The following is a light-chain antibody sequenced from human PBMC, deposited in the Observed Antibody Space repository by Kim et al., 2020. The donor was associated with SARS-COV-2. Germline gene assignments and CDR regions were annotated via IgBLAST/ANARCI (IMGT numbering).Light chain of an antibody. Sequence: LSPGERATLSGRDSQSVSRNYLAWYQQKLGQTPRRLIYGASTRAPGIPDRFSGSGSGADFTLTISSLGPEDFAVYYCQHYGGSRYTFGQGTKLEI. CDR1: QSVSRNY. CDR3: QHYGGSRYT. J-gene: IGKJ2*01. V-gene: IGKV3-20*01. CDR2: GAS.